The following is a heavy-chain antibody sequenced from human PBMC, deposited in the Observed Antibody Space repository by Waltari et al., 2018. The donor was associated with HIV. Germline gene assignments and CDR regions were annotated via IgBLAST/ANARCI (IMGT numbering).Heavy chain of an antibody. J-gene: IGHJ3*02. CDR2: IAFSSAYQ. CDR3: ARVARGLRQGSFDI. CDR1: GFTFSAYY. D-gene: IGHD2-15*01. V-gene: IGHV3-11*05. Sequence: QVHLVESGGDLVKPGGSLRLSCVGSGFTFSAYYMTWIRQAPGKRLGGVSYIAFSSAYQNYGDSVKGRFTISRDDAKKSLFLQINSLRPEDTAVYYCARVARGLRQGSFDIWGQGTMVTVSS.